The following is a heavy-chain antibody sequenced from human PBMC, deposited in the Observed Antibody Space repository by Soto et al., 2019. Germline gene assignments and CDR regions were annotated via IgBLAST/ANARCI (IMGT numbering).Heavy chain of an antibody. J-gene: IGHJ4*02. Sequence: VQLLESGGGLVQPGGSLRLSCAASGFTFDSYGMSWVRQAPGKGLEWVSSISGSGGSTYYADSVKGRFTISRDNSKNTLCMQMNSLSAEDTAVYFCAKVLTAGGLDYWGQGTLVTVSS. CDR2: ISGSGGST. V-gene: IGHV3-23*01. CDR3: AKVLTAGGLDY. CDR1: GFTFDSYG. D-gene: IGHD6-13*01.